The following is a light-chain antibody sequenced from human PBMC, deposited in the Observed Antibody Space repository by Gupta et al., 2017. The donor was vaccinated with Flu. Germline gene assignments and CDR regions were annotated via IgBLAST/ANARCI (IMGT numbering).Light chain of an antibody. CDR2: DAS. V-gene: IGKV1-33*01. CDR1: QAISNY. CDR3: QQYDNLPYT. J-gene: IGKJ2*01. Sequence: TQSPSSLSASVGDRVTITCQASQAISNYLNWYQQKPGKAPKLLIYDASNLETGVPSRFSGSGSGTDFTFTISSLQPEDIATYYCQQYDNLPYTFGQGTKVDIK.